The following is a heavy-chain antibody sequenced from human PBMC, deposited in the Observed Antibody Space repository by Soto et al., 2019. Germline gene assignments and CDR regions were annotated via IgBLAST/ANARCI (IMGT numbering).Heavy chain of an antibody. Sequence: EVQLLESGGGLVQPGGSLRLSCAASGFTFSSYAMSWVRQAPGKGLEWVSAISGSGGSTYYADSVKGRFTISRDNSKNTLYLQMNSLRAEDTAVYYCAKAPVESPGFGELEAFDYWGQGTLVTVSS. V-gene: IGHV3-23*01. D-gene: IGHD3-10*01. J-gene: IGHJ4*02. CDR2: ISGSGGST. CDR3: AKAPVESPGFGELEAFDY. CDR1: GFTFSSYA.